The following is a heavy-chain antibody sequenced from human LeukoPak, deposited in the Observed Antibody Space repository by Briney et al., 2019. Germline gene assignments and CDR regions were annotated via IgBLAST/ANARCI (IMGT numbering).Heavy chain of an antibody. CDR3: DKKTAYDILTGYFIYYFDY. CDR2: IDYSGST. D-gene: IGHD3-9*01. CDR1: AGTISSGDYY. Sequence: PSQTLSLTCTVSAGTISSGDYYWSWIRHPPGKGLEWIGDIDYSGSTYYNPSLKSRVTISVDTSKNQFSLKLSSVTAADTAVYFCDKKTAYDILTGYFIYYFDYWGQGTLVTVSS. J-gene: IGHJ4*02. V-gene: IGHV4-30-4*01.